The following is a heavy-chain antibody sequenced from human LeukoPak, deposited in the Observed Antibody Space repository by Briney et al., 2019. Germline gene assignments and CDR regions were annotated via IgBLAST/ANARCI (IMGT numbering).Heavy chain of an antibody. CDR1: GLTFSNYW. D-gene: IGHD3-10*01. V-gene: IGHV3-74*01. Sequence: QPGGSLRLSCVVSGLTFSNYWMYWVRQAPGKGLVWVSRINSDGRNTDYADSVKGRFTISRDNAKNTLYLQMNSLRAEDTAVYYCAKDYYGSGSYRHFDYWGQGTLVTVSS. CDR3: AKDYYGSGSYRHFDY. J-gene: IGHJ4*02. CDR2: INSDGRNT.